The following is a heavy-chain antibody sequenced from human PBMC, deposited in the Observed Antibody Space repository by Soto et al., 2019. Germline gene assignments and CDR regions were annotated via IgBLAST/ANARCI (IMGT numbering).Heavy chain of an antibody. CDR2: MNPNKGHT. V-gene: IGHV1-8*01. Sequence: QVQLVQSGAEVKKPGASVKASCEASGYIFTSFDIHWVRQAPGQGLEWMGWMNPNKGHTGYAEKFQGRVTMTRNTSMKIAYMELSSLRSDDTAVYYCARGPNYFDYWGQGTLVTVSS. CDR3: ARGPNYFDY. J-gene: IGHJ4*02. CDR1: GYIFTSFD.